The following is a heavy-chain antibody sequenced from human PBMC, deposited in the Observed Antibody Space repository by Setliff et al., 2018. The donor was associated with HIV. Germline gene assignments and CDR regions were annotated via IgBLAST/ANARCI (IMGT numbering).Heavy chain of an antibody. CDR1: GYIFSDYY. V-gene: IGHV1-2*06. Sequence: ASVKVSCKAPGYIFSDYYIDWVRQTPGQGLEWMGRINPNSGATDYAQEFQGRVSMTRDTSIRTVYMELSRLRSDDTAVYYCARAPSLDTATVSPWGYYVDYWGQGTLVTVSS. D-gene: IGHD5-18*01. CDR3: ARAPSLDTATVSPWGYYVDY. J-gene: IGHJ4*02. CDR2: INPNSGAT.